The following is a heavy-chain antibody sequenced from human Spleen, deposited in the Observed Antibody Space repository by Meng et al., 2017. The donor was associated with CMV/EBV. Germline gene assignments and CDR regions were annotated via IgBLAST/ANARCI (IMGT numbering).Heavy chain of an antibody. CDR3: AKDPGLRGSYYYDSSGFDY. V-gene: IGHV3-7*01. CDR2: IKQDGSET. D-gene: IGHD3-22*01. J-gene: IGHJ4*02. Sequence: GGSLRLSCAASGFTFSSYWMTWVRQAPGKGLEWVANIKQDGSETYYVDSVKGRFTISRDNAKDSLYLQMNSLRAEDTAVYYCAKDPGLRGSYYYDSSGFDYWGQGTLVTVSS. CDR1: GFTFSSYW.